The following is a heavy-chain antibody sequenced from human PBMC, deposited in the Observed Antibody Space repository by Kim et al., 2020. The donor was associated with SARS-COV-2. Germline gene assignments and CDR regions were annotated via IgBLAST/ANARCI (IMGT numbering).Heavy chain of an antibody. Sequence: LKSRVTISVDTSKNQFSLKLSSVTAADTAVYYCARGRYVWGSYRPNWFDPWGQGTLVTVSS. CDR3: ARGRYVWGSYRPNWFDP. V-gene: IGHV4-31*02. D-gene: IGHD3-16*02. J-gene: IGHJ5*02.